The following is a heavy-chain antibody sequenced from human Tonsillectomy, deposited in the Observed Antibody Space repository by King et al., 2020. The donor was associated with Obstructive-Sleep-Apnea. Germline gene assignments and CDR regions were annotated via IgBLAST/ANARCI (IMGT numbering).Heavy chain of an antibody. CDR3: AKDGGSGSYWGEYYFDY. D-gene: IGHD1-26*01. J-gene: IGHJ4*02. Sequence: VQLVESGGGVVQPGRSLRLSCAASGFTFSSYGMHWVRQAPGKGLEWVAVISYDGSNKYYADSVKGRFTISRDNSKNTLYLQMNSLRAEDTAVYYCAKDGGSGSYWGEYYFDYGGKGTLVTVSS. V-gene: IGHV3-30*18. CDR1: GFTFSSYG. CDR2: ISYDGSNK.